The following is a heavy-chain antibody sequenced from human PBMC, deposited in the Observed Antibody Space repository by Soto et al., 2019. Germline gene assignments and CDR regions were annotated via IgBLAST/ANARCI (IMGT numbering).Heavy chain of an antibody. D-gene: IGHD5-18*01. V-gene: IGHV3-30-3*01. CDR3: ARQRGYRDFDY. CDR2: ISYDGSNK. Sequence: GGSLRLSCAASGFTFSSYAMHWVRQAPGKGLEWVAVISYDGSNKYYADSVKGRFTISRDNSKNTLYLQMNSLRAEDTAVYYCARQRGYRDFDYWGQGTLVTVSS. CDR1: GFTFSSYA. J-gene: IGHJ4*02.